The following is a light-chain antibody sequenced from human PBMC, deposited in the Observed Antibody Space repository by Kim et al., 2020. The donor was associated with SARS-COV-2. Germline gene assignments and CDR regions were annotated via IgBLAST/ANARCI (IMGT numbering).Light chain of an antibody. CDR3: QQYGSSPLT. J-gene: IGKJ4*01. V-gene: IGKV3-20*01. Sequence: EIVLTQSPGTLSLSPGERATLSCRASQSVSSSYLAWYQQKPGQAPRLLIYGASSRATGIPDRFSGSGSGTDFTLTISRLDPEDFAVYYCQQYGSSPLTFGGGTKVDLK. CDR2: GAS. CDR1: QSVSSSY.